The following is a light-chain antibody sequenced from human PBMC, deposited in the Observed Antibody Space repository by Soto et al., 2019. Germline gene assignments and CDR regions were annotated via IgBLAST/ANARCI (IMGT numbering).Light chain of an antibody. V-gene: IGLV1-47*01. CDR1: SSNIGSNY. J-gene: IGLJ2*01. CDR3: AAWDDSLNGVI. CDR2: RNN. Sequence: QSVLTQPPSASGTPGQRVNISCSGSSSNIGSNYVYWYRQFPGTAPKLLIQRNNQRPSGVPARFSGSKSGTSASLAISGLRSEYEADYYCAAWDDSLNGVIFGGGTKLTVL.